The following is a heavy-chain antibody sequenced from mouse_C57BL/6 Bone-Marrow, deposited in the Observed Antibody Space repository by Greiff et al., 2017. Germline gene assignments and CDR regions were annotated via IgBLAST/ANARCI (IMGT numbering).Heavy chain of an antibody. CDR3: ARGIYYYGSSVFAY. Sequence: QVQLQQPGAELVKPGASVKLSCKASGYTFTSSWMHWVKQRPGQGLEWIGMIHPNSGSTNYNEKFKSKATLTVDKSSSTAYMQLSSLTSEDSAVYYCARGIYYYGSSVFAYWGQGTLVTVSA. CDR2: IHPNSGST. J-gene: IGHJ3*01. D-gene: IGHD1-1*01. V-gene: IGHV1-64*01. CDR1: GYTFTSSW.